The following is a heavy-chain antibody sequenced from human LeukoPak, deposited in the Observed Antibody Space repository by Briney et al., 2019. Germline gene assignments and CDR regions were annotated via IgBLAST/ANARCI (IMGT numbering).Heavy chain of an antibody. CDR3: ARRRVATIRYYYYYGMDV. CDR2: IWYDGCNK. V-gene: IGHV3-33*01. Sequence: GRSLRLSCAASGFTFSSYGMHWVRQAPGKGLEWVAVIWYDGCNKYYADSVKGRFTISRDNSKNTLYLQMNSLRAEDTAVYYCARRRVATIRYYYYYGMDVWGKGTTVTVSS. D-gene: IGHD5-12*01. CDR1: GFTFSSYG. J-gene: IGHJ6*04.